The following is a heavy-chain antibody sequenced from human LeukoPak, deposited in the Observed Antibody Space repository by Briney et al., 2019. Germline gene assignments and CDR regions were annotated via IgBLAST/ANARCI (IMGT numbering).Heavy chain of an antibody. J-gene: IGHJ4*02. CDR2: ISGIVSST. Sequence: GGSLRLSCVASGFTFSSYAMSWVRQASGKGLEWVSTISGIVSSTYYADSVKGRFTISRDNSKNTLYLQMNSLRAEDTAVYYCTKDHYYDSSGNFDYWGQGILVTVSS. CDR3: TKDHYYDSSGNFDY. V-gene: IGHV3-23*01. D-gene: IGHD3-22*01. CDR1: GFTFSSYA.